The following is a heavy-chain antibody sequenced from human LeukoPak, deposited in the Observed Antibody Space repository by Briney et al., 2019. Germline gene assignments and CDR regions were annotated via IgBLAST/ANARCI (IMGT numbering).Heavy chain of an antibody. CDR1: GGSISSYY. V-gene: IGHV4-59*08. J-gene: IGHJ4*02. CDR3: ARGGMNFDY. Sequence: PSETLSPTCTVSGGSISSYYWSWIRQPPGKGLEWIGYINYSGSTNYNPSLKSRVTISVDTSKTQFSLKVSSVTAADTAVYYCARGGMNFDYWGQGTLVTVSS. CDR2: INYSGST. D-gene: IGHD1-26*01.